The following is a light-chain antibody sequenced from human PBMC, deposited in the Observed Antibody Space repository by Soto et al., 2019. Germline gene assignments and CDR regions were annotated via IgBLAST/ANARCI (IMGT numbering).Light chain of an antibody. CDR3: AAWDDSLNVPVYV. CDR1: SSNIGSNT. J-gene: IGLJ1*01. CDR2: SNN. Sequence: QSVLTQPPSASGTPGQRVTISCSGSSSNIGSNTVNWYQQLPGTAPKLLIYSNNQRPSGVPDRFSGSKSGTLASLAISGLQSEDEADFYCAAWDDSLNVPVYVFGTGTKVTVL. V-gene: IGLV1-44*01.